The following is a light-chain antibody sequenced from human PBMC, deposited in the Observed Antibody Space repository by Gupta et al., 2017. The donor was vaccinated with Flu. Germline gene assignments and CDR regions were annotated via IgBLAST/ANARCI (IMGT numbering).Light chain of an antibody. CDR3: QQRFNGHPMYT. J-gene: IGKJ2*01. CDR2: DAS. V-gene: IGKV3-11*01. CDR1: QTVTS. Sequence: ATLSLSPGDRATLSCRASQTVTSFAWYKQKPGEAPRLLIYDASNRATGIKARCSGSGDATDVTLTIISRVPDDFAVYYCQQRFNGHPMYTFGQGTKMEIK.